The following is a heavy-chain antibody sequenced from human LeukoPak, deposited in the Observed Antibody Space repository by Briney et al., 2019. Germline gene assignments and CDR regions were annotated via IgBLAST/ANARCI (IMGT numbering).Heavy chain of an antibody. CDR1: GGTFSSYT. CDR3: ARHHLRDGYTNFDY. J-gene: IGHJ4*02. D-gene: IGHD5-24*01. V-gene: IGHV1-69*02. Sequence: SVKVSCKASGGTFSSYTISWVRQAPGQGLEWMARIIPILGIANYAQKFQGRVTITADKSTSTAYMELSSLRSEDTAVYYCARHHLRDGYTNFDYWGQGTLVTVSS. CDR2: IIPILGIA.